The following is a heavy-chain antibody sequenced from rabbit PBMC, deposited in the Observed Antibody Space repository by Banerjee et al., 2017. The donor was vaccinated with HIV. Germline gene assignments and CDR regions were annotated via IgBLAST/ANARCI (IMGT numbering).Heavy chain of an antibody. CDR2: IYAGSSGSA. J-gene: IGHJ4*01. D-gene: IGHD1-1*01. CDR3: ARHTSSSGWYFNL. V-gene: IGHV1S45*01. CDR1: GIDFSYYG. Sequence: QEQLVESGGGLVTLGGSLKLSCKVSGIDFSYYGISWVRQAPGKGLEWIGCIYAGSSGSAYYASWANGRFTISKASSTTVTLQMTSLTAADTATYFCARHTSSSGWYFNLWGPGTLVTVS.